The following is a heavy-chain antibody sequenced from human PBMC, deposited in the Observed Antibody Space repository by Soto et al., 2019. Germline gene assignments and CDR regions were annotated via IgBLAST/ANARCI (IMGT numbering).Heavy chain of an antibody. CDR1: GGSISSSSYY. V-gene: IGHV4-39*01. CDR2: IYYSGST. D-gene: IGHD6-13*01. CDR3: ARQGGVYIAAAGFDY. Sequence: QLQLQESGPGLVKPSETLSLTCTVSGGSISSSSYYWGWIRQPPGKGLEWIGSIYYSGSTYYNPSLKSRVTISVDTSKNQFSRKLSSVTAADTAVYYCARQGGVYIAAAGFDYWGQGTLVTVSS. J-gene: IGHJ4*02.